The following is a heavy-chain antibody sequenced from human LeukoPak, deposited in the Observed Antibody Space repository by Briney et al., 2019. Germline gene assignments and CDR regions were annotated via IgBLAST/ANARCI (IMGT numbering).Heavy chain of an antibody. CDR3: AREGDYGRRFDY. Sequence: GGSLRLSCAASGFTFSSYSMNWVRQAPGKGLEWVSSISSSSSSYIYYAASVKGRFTISRDNSKNTLYLQMNSLRAEDTAVYYCAREGDYGRRFDYWGQGTLVTVSS. V-gene: IGHV3-21*04. D-gene: IGHD4-23*01. J-gene: IGHJ4*02. CDR2: ISSSSSSYI. CDR1: GFTFSSYS.